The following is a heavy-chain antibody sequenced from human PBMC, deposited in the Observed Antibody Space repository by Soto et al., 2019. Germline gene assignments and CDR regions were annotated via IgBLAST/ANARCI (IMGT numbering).Heavy chain of an antibody. CDR3: AKDMYYDSSGTCDY. J-gene: IGHJ4*02. CDR2: ISGSGGST. D-gene: IGHD3-22*01. Sequence: QPGGSLRLSCAASGFTFSSYAMSWVRQAPGKGLEWVSAISGSGGSTYYADSVKGRFTISRDNSKNTLYLQMNSLRAEDTAVYYCAKDMYYDSSGTCDYWGQGTLVTVSS. V-gene: IGHV3-23*01. CDR1: GFTFSSYA.